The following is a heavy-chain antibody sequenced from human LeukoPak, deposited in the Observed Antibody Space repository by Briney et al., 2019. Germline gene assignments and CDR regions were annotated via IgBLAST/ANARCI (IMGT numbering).Heavy chain of an antibody. Sequence: SETLSLTCAVYGGSFSGYYWSWIRQPPGKGLEWIGETNHSGSTNYNPSLKSRVTISVDTSKNQFSLKLSSVTAADTAVYYCARGITVTGYYFDYWDQGTLVTVSS. V-gene: IGHV4-34*01. CDR1: GGSFSGYY. J-gene: IGHJ4*02. CDR2: TNHSGST. D-gene: IGHD6-19*01. CDR3: ARGITVTGYYFDY.